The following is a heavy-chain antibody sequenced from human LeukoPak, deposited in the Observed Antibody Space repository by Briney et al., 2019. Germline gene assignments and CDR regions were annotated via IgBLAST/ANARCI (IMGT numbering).Heavy chain of an antibody. J-gene: IGHJ4*02. V-gene: IGHV5-51*01. D-gene: IGHD3-22*01. CDR2: IYPGDSDT. CDR1: GYSFTSYW. Sequence: GESLKISCKGSGYSFTSYWIGWVRQMPGKGLEWMGIIYPGDSDTRYSPSFQGQVTISADKSISTAYLQWSSLKASDTAMYYCARDYYDSSGYXRXFHXXGQGTLVTVS. CDR3: ARDYYDSSGYXRXFHX.